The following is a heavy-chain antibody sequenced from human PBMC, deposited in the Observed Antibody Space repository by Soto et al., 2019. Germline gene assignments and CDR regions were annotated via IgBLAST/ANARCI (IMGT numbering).Heavy chain of an antibody. Sequence: PGGSLRLSCKASGVNFRSYAMSWVRQAPGKGLAWVSIISSNGESTYHTYTTYYADSVRVRFSISRDNSKNTLSLQMNSLRAEETAVYYCTKALYCSSTSCYSGGDTFHIWGQGTMVTVSS. J-gene: IGHJ3*02. CDR2: ISSNGESTYHTYTT. CDR1: GVNFRSYA. V-gene: IGHV3-23*01. D-gene: IGHD2-2*01. CDR3: TKALYCSSTSCYSGGDTFHI.